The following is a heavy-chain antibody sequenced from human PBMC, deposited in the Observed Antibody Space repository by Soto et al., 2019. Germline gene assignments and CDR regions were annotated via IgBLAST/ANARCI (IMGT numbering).Heavy chain of an antibody. CDR3: ARDQLEGNWFAP. J-gene: IGHJ5*02. V-gene: IGHV4-30-2*01. CDR2: IYHSGST. D-gene: IGHD1-1*01. CDR1: GGSISSGGYS. Sequence: QLQLQESGSGLVRPSQTLSLTCAVSGGSISSGGYSWNWIRQPPGKGLEWIGYIYHSGSTLYNPSLKSRVNISVDKSKNQFSPKLSSVTAADTAVYYCARDQLEGNWFAPWGQGTLVTVSS.